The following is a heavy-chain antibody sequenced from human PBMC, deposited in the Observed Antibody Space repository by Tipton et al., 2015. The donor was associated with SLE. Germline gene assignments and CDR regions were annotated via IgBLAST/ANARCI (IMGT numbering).Heavy chain of an antibody. V-gene: IGHV4-38-2*02. D-gene: IGHD4-17*01. Sequence: TLSLTCTVSGGSISSYYWSWIRQPPGKGLVWIGSISHSGGTYYNPSLKSRVTISVDTSKNQFSLKLSSVTAADTAVYYCAREEGSYGDYVDYYYYYGMDVWRQGTTVTVS. J-gene: IGHJ6*02. CDR3: AREEGSYGDYVDYYYYYGMDV. CDR1: GGSISSYY. CDR2: ISHSGGT.